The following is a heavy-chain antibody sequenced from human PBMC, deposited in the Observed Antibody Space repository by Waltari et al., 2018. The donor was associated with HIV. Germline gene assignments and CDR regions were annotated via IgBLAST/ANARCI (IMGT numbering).Heavy chain of an antibody. V-gene: IGHV3-23*01. Sequence: EVQLLESGGGLVQSGGSLRLSCAASGFTFSNYGMTWVPQAPGKGLEWVSAISGSGGNTYYADSLKGRFTISRDNSKNTLYLQMNSLRAEDTAVYFCVKEHQYSHTWYSYYGMDVWGQGTTVTVSS. J-gene: IGHJ6*02. CDR2: ISGSGGNT. CDR3: VKEHQYSHTWYSYYGMDV. D-gene: IGHD6-13*01. CDR1: GFTFSNYG.